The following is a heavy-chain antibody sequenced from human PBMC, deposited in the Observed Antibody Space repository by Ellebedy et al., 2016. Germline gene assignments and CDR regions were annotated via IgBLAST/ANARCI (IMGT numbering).Heavy chain of an antibody. J-gene: IGHJ5*02. CDR1: GFSFRSYW. CDR3: ARRGSYGDYAVQVNSWFDR. V-gene: IGHV3-7*01. D-gene: IGHD4-17*01. Sequence: GGSLRLSCAASGFSFRSYWMSWVRQAPGKGLEWVANIYQDGSVQYYLDSVKGRFTTSRDNAINSLFLQMNSLRAGDTAVYYCARRGSYGDYAVQVNSWFDRWGRGTLVTVSS. CDR2: IYQDGSVQ.